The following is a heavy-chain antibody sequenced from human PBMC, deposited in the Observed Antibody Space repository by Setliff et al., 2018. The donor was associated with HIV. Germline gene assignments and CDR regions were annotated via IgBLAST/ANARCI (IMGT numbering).Heavy chain of an antibody. D-gene: IGHD2-2*01. J-gene: IGHJ4*02. Sequence: PGGSLRLSCAASGFTFSNYAMTWVRQAPGKGLEWVSTFTLYGRQTYYADSVKGRFTISRDNSRNTLHLHMNSLRGDDTAVYYCAKGESTGWAAALDYWGQGTLVTVSS. CDR1: GFTFSNYA. CDR3: AKGESTGWAAALDY. CDR2: FTLYGRQT. V-gene: IGHV3-23*01.